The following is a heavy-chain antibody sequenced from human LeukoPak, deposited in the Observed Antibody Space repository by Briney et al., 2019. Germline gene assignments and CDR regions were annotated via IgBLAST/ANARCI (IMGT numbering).Heavy chain of an antibody. CDR3: ARDKGLSFDY. J-gene: IGHJ4*02. CDR2: IIGDGNTT. CDR1: GFAFSTYW. V-gene: IGHV3-74*01. Sequence: PGGSLRLSCAASGFAFSTYWMHWVRQSPGKGLVWVSRIIGDGNTTTYADSVKGRFTISRDNAKNTLYLQMNSLRAEDTAVYYCARDKGLSFDYWGQGTLVTVSS.